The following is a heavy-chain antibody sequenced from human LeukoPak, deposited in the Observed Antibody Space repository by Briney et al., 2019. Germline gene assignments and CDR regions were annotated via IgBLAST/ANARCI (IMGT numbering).Heavy chain of an antibody. CDR1: GGSFSGYY. J-gene: IGHJ5*02. D-gene: IGHD2-21*02. CDR3: ARRTAIQNWFDP. CDR2: INHSGST. V-gene: IGHV4-34*01. Sequence: SETLSLTCAVYGGSFSGYYWSWIRQPPGKGLEWIGEINHSGSTNYNPSLKSRATISVDTSKNQFSLKLSSVTAADTAVYYCARRTAIQNWFDPWGQGTLVTVSS.